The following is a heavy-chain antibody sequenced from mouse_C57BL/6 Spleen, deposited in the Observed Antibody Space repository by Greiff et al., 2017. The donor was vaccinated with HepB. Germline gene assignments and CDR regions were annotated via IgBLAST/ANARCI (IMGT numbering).Heavy chain of an antibody. CDR3: ARTARIKY. V-gene: IGHV3-2*02. J-gene: IGHJ2*01. CDR2: ISYSGST. CDR1: GYSITSGYG. D-gene: IGHD1-2*01. Sequence: DVKLQESGPGLVKPSQSLSLTCTVTGYSITSGYGWNWIRQFPGNKLEWMGYISYSGSTTYNPSLKSRISITRDTSKNQFFLQLNSVTTEDTATYDCARTARIKYWGQGTTLTVSS.